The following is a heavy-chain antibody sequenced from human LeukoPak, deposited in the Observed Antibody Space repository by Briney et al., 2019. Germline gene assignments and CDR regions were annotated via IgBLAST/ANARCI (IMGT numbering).Heavy chain of an antibody. CDR1: GGSISSYY. V-gene: IGHV4-59*08. D-gene: IGHD1-26*01. CDR3: ASTRPWGDSGSYYYFDY. CDR2: IYYSGST. Sequence: SETLSLTCTVSGGSISSYYWSWIRQPPGKGLEWIGYIYYSGSTNYNPSLKSRVTIPVDTSKNQFSLKLSSVTAADTAVYYCASTRPWGDSGSYYYFDYWGQGTLVTVSS. J-gene: IGHJ4*02.